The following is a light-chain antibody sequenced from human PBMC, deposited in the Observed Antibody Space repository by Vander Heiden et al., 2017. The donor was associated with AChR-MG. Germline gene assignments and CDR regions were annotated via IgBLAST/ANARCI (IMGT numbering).Light chain of an antibody. J-gene: IGLJ2*01. CDR3: QSADSSGTYVV. CDR1: ALPKQY. Sequence: SYELTQPPPVSVSPGQTARITCSGDALPKQYAYWYQQKPGQAPVLVIYKDSERPSGIPERFSGSSSGTTVTLTISGVQAEDEADYYCQSADSSGTYVVFGGGTKL. V-gene: IGLV3-25*03. CDR2: KDS.